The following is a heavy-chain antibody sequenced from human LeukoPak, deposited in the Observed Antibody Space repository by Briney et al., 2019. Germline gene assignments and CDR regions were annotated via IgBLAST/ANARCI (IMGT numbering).Heavy chain of an antibody. CDR1: GFTVITND. J-gene: IGHJ4*02. CDR3: ARGVEPLAANTLAY. Sequence: GGSLRLSCAASGFTVITNDMTWVRQAPGKGLEWVSVLYSDGNTKYADYLQGRFTISRDNSKNTLYLVMNSLSPDDTAVYYCARGVEPLAANTLAYWGQGTLVTVSS. CDR2: LYSDGNT. V-gene: IGHV3-53*01. D-gene: IGHD1-14*01.